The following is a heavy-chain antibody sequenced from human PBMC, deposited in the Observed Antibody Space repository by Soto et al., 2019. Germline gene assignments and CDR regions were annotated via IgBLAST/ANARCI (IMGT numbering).Heavy chain of an antibody. V-gene: IGHV3-74*01. D-gene: IGHD2-2*01. CDR3: ASPVVPAAMGGPYFYGIDV. CDR1: GFTFSGHW. J-gene: IGHJ6*02. Sequence: EVQLVESGGGLVQPGGSLRLSCAASGFTFSGHWMHWVRQAPGKGLVWVSRINGDGSSTNYADFVKGRFTISRDNAESSLYLQIDSLRAEETAVYYCASPVVPAAMGGPYFYGIDVWGQGTTVTVSS. CDR2: INGDGSST.